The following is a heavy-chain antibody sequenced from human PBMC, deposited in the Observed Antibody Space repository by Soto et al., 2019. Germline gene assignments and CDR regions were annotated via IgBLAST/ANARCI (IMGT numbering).Heavy chain of an antibody. Sequence: QVQLQESGPGLVKPSETLSLTCTVSGGSISSYYWSWIRQPPGKGLEWIGYIYYSGSTNYNPSLRSRDTITVDTSKNQFSLKLSSVTAADTAVYYCARRDSSSWPYYYYYGMDVWGQGTTVTVSS. V-gene: IGHV4-59*01. CDR2: IYYSGST. D-gene: IGHD6-13*01. CDR1: GGSISSYY. J-gene: IGHJ6*02. CDR3: ARRDSSSWPYYYYYGMDV.